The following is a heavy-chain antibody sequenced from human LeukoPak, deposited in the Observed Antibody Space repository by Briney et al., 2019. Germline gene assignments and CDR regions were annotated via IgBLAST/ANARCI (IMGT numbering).Heavy chain of an antibody. CDR3: ARQTIAAVTGYMLFDL. D-gene: IGHD2-2*02. V-gene: IGHV4-39*01. Sequence: SETLSLTCTVSGGSITRRDYYWGWIRQPPGKGLEWIGSIYYTESTFHNPSLKSRVIMSVDTSKNLFSLNLTSVTAADTAMYYCARQTIAAVTGYMLFDLWGRGTVVIVSS. CDR1: GGSITRRDYY. CDR2: IYYTEST. J-gene: IGHJ2*01.